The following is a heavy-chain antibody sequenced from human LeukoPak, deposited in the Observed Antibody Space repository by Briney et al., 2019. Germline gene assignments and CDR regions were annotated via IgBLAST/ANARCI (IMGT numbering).Heavy chain of an antibody. V-gene: IGHV3-20*04. CDR2: INWNGGST. D-gene: IGHD3-10*01. J-gene: IGHJ4*02. Sequence: GSLRLSCAASGFIFDDYGMSWVRQAPGKGLEWVSGINWNGGSTGYADSVKGRFTISRDNAKNSLYLQMNSLRVEDTALYYCARASWFGELGSGDYWGQGTLVTVSS. CDR1: GFIFDDYG. CDR3: ARASWFGELGSGDY.